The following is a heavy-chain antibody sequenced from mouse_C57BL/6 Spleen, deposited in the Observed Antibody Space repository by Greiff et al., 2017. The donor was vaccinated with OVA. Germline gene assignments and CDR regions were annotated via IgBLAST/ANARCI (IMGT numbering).Heavy chain of an antibody. CDR3: AIKGSSYGSSYDAMDY. Sequence: QVQLQQPGAELVKPGASVKVSCKASGYTFPSSWMHWVKQRPGQGLEWIGRIHPSDSDTNYNQKFKGKAKLTVDKSSSTAYMQISSLTYEDSAVYYGAIKGSSYGSSYDAMDYWGQGTSVTVSS. V-gene: IGHV1-74*01. CDR2: IHPSDSDT. D-gene: IGHD1-1*01. J-gene: IGHJ4*01. CDR1: GYTFPSSW.